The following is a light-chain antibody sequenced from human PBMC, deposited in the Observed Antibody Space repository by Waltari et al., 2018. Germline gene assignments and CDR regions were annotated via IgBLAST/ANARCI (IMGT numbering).Light chain of an antibody. CDR1: SLRTSY. CDR3: SSRNGRANEVV. Sequence: SSELTQDPAVSVALGQTLRFTCQGDSLRTSYASWYQLKPGRAPVLVIFGKDKRPSGIPDRISGYSSGTTSTLTITGAQAEDEADYYCSSRNGRANEVVFAGGTKVTVL. CDR2: GKD. J-gene: IGLJ3*02. V-gene: IGLV3-19*01.